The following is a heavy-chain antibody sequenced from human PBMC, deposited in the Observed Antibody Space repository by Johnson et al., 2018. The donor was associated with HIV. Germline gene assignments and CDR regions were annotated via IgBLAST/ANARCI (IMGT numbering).Heavy chain of an antibody. CDR1: GFTFSNHG. CDR3: ARAEWGTTVTGSGAFDI. Sequence: QVQLVESGEGLAKPAWSLRLSCAASGFTFSNHGTHWVRQAPGKGLEWVASVLYDGSDKQYADSVKGRFSIFRDNAKNSLYLQMNSLRAEDTAVYYCARAEWGTTVTGSGAFDIWGQGTMVTVSS. V-gene: IGHV3-33*01. CDR2: VLYDGSDK. J-gene: IGHJ3*02. D-gene: IGHD4-17*01.